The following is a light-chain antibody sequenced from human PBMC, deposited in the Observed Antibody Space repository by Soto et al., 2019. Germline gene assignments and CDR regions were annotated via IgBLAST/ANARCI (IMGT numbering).Light chain of an antibody. CDR2: GAS. Sequence: IVLTQSPATLSLSPGERVTLSCRASHSVTSSHVAWYRQKPGQPPTLLIYGASSRAAGVADRFSGDGSGKDFTLTISSLQSEDFAVYYCQQYDNWPPLTFGGGTKVEIK. V-gene: IGKV3-20*01. CDR1: HSVTSSH. J-gene: IGKJ4*01. CDR3: QQYDNWPPLT.